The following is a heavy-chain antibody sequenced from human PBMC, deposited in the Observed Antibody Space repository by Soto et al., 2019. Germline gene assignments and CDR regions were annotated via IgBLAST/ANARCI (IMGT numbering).Heavy chain of an antibody. D-gene: IGHD2-15*01. CDR3: ARESGYCISTTCYSFAFDY. V-gene: IGHV3-74*01. J-gene: IGHJ4*02. Sequence: GGSLRLSCSASGFTFSSYWMHWDRQAPGKGLVWVSRIDSDGSSTIYADSVKGRFTISRDNAKNKVYLQMDSLRAEDTAVYYCARESGYCISTTCYSFAFDYWGQGTLVTVSS. CDR1: GFTFSSYW. CDR2: IDSDGSST.